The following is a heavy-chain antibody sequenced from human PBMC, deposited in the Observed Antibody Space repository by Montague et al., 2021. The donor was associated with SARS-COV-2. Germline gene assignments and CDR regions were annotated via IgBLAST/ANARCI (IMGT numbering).Heavy chain of an antibody. Sequence: SETLSLTCTVPGGSISSYYWSWIRQPPGKGLEWIGYIYYSGSTNXXPSLKSRGPISVDTAKNQYSLKLSSVTAADTAVYYCARERITILGVVTWPAYFNYWGQGTLVTVSS. D-gene: IGHD3-3*01. J-gene: IGHJ4*02. V-gene: IGHV4-59*12. CDR1: GGSISSYY. CDR2: IYYSGST. CDR3: ARERITILGVVTWPAYFNY.